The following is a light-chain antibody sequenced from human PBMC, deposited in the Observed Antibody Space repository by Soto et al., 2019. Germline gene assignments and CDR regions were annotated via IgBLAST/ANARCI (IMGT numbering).Light chain of an antibody. CDR3: QQLDNYPRT. V-gene: IGKV1-9*01. Sequence: DIQMTQSPSSLSASVGDSVTITCRASQGISSYLAWYQLKPGKAPKLLISTASTLQSGVPSRFSGSGSGTEFTLTISSLQPEDFATYYCQQLDNYPRTFGPGTKVDIK. CDR2: TAS. J-gene: IGKJ1*01. CDR1: QGISSY.